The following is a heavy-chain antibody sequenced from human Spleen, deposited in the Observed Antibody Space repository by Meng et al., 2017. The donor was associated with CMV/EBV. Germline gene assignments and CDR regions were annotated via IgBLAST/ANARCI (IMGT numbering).Heavy chain of an antibody. J-gene: IGHJ6*02. CDR2: ISSSGSNV. D-gene: IGHD1-26*01. CDR3: ARDLGGNYGMDV. V-gene: IGHV3-11*04. Sequence: GESLKISCAASGFTFSDYYMSWIRQAPGKGLEWVSYISSSGSNVYYADSVKGRFTISRDNAKNSLYLQMNSLRAEDTAVYYCARDLGGNYGMDVWGQGTTVTVSS. CDR1: GFTFSDYY.